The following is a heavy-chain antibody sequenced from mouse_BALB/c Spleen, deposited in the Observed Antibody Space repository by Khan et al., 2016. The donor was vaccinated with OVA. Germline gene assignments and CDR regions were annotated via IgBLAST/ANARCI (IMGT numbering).Heavy chain of an antibody. CDR2: ISPGSGDT. CDR1: GYTFTDYY. D-gene: IGHD1-2*01. V-gene: IGHV1-77*01. Sequence: QVQLQQPGAELARPGASVKLSCKASGYTFTDYYINWVKQRTGQGLEWIGEISPGSGDTYYNEKFKGKATLTADKSSTTAYMQLSSLTSEASAVYVCARRNYFGYTFAYWSQGTLVTVSA. CDR3: ARRNYFGYTFAY. J-gene: IGHJ3*01.